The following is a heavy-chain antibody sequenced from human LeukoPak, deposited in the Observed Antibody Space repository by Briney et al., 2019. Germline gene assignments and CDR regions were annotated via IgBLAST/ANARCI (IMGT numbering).Heavy chain of an antibody. CDR3: ARASPYSSGALGVDY. J-gene: IGHJ4*02. V-gene: IGHV3-48*02. Sequence: GGSLRLSCAASGFTVSSYSMNWVRQAPGKGLEWVSYISSSSSTIYYADSVKGRFTISRDNAKNSLYLQMNSLRDEDTAVYYCARASPYSSGALGVDYWGQGTLVTVSS. D-gene: IGHD6-19*01. CDR2: ISSSSSTI. CDR1: GFTVSSYS.